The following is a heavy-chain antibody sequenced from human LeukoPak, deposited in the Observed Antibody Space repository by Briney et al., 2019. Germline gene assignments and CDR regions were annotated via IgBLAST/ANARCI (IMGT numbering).Heavy chain of an antibody. V-gene: IGHV4-59*08. Sequence: SETLSLTCTVSGGSISSYYWSWIRQPPGKGLEWIGYIFYSGSTNYNPSLKSRVTISLDTSKNQFSLKLTSVTAADTAVYYCARSGFCSSASCSAYNYYGPDVWGQGTTVTVSS. CDR2: IFYSGST. CDR3: ARSGFCSSASCSAYNYYGPDV. J-gene: IGHJ6*02. D-gene: IGHD2-2*01. CDR1: GGSISSYY.